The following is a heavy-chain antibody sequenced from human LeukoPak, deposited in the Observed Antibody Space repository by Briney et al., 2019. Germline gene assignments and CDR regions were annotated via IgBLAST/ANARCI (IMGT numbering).Heavy chain of an antibody. CDR3: AGAVAGTGVGYFQH. CDR1: GGSFSGYY. J-gene: IGHJ1*01. CDR2: INHSGST. V-gene: IGHV4-34*01. Sequence: SETLSLTCAVHGGSFSGYYWSWIRQPPGKGLEWIGEINHSGSTNYNPSLKSRVTISVDTSKNQFSLKLSSVTAADTAVYYCAGAVAGTGVGYFQHWGQGTLVTVSS. D-gene: IGHD6-19*01.